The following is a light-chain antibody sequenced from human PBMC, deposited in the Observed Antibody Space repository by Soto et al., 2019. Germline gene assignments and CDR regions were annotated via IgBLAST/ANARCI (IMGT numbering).Light chain of an antibody. V-gene: IGLV4-69*01. Sequence: QPVLTQSPSASASLGASVKLTCTLSSGHSSYAIAWHQQQPEKGPRDLIKLNSDGSHSKGDGIPDRFSGSSSGAERYLTISSRQSEDEADYDCQTWGTGIKIFGGGTKLTVL. J-gene: IGLJ2*01. CDR1: SGHSSYA. CDR2: LNSDGSH. CDR3: QTWGTGIKI.